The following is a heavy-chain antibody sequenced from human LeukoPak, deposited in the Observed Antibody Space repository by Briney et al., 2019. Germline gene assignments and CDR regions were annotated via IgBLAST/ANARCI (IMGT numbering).Heavy chain of an antibody. CDR3: ARGSDGVVMQGVDY. Sequence: GESLKISCKGSGYSFTNYWIGWVRQMPGKGLEWMGIVYPGDSESRYSPSFQGQVTISADKSINTAYLQWSSLKASDTAMYYCARGSDGVVMQGVDYWGQGTLVTVSS. J-gene: IGHJ4*02. CDR1: GYSFTNYW. CDR2: VYPGDSES. D-gene: IGHD4-23*01. V-gene: IGHV5-51*01.